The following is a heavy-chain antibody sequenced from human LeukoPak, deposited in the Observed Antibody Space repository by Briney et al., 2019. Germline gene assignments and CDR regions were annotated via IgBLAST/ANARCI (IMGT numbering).Heavy chain of an antibody. V-gene: IGHV3-23*01. D-gene: IGHD3-10*01. CDR2: ISGSGGST. CDR1: GFTFSSYA. Sequence: GGSLRLSCAASGFTFSSYAMSWVRQAPGKGLEWVSAISGSGGSTYYADSVKGRFTISRDNSKNTLYLQMNSLRAEDTAVYYCAKGAVRGVINSYYYGMDVWSQGTTVTVSS. CDR3: AKGAVRGVINSYYYGMDV. J-gene: IGHJ6*02.